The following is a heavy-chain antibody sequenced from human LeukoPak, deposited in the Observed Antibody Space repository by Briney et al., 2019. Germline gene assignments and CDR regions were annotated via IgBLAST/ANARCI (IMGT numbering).Heavy chain of an antibody. CDR2: ISTTGDRV. CDR1: GVTFSSYE. V-gene: IGHV3-48*03. J-gene: IGHJ4*02. D-gene: IGHD5-18*01. Sequence: GGSLRLSCVASGVTFSSYEMNWVRQAPGKGLEWISYISTTGDRVQYADSVKGRFTISRDNAKNTLYLQMNSLRAEDTAVYYCARGGGYSYGSFDYWGQGTLVTVSS. CDR3: ARGGGYSYGSFDY.